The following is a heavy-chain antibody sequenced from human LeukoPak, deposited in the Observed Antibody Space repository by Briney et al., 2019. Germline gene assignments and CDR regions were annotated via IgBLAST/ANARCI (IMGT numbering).Heavy chain of an antibody. J-gene: IGHJ4*02. D-gene: IGHD5-18*01. Sequence: QTGGSLRLSCTASGFTLGSHDMHWVRQIPGQGLEWVAAVSSGFHAFFADSVQGRFTVSREDARNSLYLQMNSLRAGDTAVYYCVREARGYHYTYFDYWGQGTLVTVSS. CDR2: VSSGFHA. CDR3: VREARGYHYTYFDY. CDR1: GFTLGSHD. V-gene: IGHV3-13*01.